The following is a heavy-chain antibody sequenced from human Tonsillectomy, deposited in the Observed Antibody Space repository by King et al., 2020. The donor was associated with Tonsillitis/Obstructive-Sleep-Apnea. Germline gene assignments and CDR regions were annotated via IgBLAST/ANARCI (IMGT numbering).Heavy chain of an antibody. D-gene: IGHD2-21*02. CDR1: GFTFGDYA. CDR2: IRSKAYGGTT. J-gene: IGHJ4*02. Sequence: VQLVESGGGLVQPGRSLRLSCTASGFTFGDYAMSWVRQAPGKGLEWVGFIRSKAYGGTTEYAASVKGRFTISRDDSKSIAYLQMNSLTTEDTAVYYCSRDALYCGGDCYPGYWGQGTLVTVSS. CDR3: SRDALYCGGDCYPGY. V-gene: IGHV3-49*04.